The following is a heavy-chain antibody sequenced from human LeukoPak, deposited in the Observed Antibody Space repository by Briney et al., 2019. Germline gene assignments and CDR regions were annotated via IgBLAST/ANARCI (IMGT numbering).Heavy chain of an antibody. CDR3: ARGSYYYYYGMDV. J-gene: IGHJ6*02. V-gene: IGHV3-21*01. D-gene: IGHD6-6*01. CDR1: GFTFSSYS. Sequence: PGGSLRLSCAASGFTFSSYSMNWVRQAPGKGLEWVSSISSSSSYIYYADSVKGRFTISRDNSKNTLYLQMNSLRAEDTAVYYCARGSYYYYYGMDVWGQGTTVTVSS. CDR2: ISSSSSYI.